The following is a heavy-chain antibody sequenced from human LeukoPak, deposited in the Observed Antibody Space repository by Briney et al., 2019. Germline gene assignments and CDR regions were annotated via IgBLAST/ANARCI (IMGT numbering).Heavy chain of an antibody. CDR2: ISGSGGST. CDR3: ARFEVRGTLGN. V-gene: IGHV3-23*01. J-gene: IGHJ4*02. CDR1: GFTFSSYA. D-gene: IGHD3-10*01. Sequence: GGSLRLSCAASGFTFSSYAMSWVRQAPGKGLEWVSAISGSGGSTYYADSVKGRFTISRDNSKNTLYLQMNSLRAEDTAVYYCARFEVRGTLGNWGQGTLVTVSS.